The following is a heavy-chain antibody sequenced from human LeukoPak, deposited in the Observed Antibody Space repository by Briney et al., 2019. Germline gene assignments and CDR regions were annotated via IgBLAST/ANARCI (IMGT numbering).Heavy chain of an antibody. V-gene: IGHV3-48*01. Sequence: GGSLRLSCAASGFTFSSYSMNWVRQAPGKGLEWVSYISSSSTTIYHADSVKGRFTISRDNAKNSLYLQMNSLRAEDTAVYYCAREEQQYYYGSGSYYNVVWSDPWGQGTLVTVSS. CDR1: GFTFSSYS. CDR3: AREEQQYYYGSGSYYNVVWSDP. CDR2: ISSSSTTI. J-gene: IGHJ5*02. D-gene: IGHD3-10*01.